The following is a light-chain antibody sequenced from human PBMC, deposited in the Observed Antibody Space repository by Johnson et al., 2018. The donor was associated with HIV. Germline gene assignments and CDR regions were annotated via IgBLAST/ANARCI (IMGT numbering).Light chain of an antibody. CDR2: DNH. CDR1: SSNIGKNY. J-gene: IGLJ1*01. Sequence: QSVLTQPPSVSAAPGQKVTISCSGSSSNIGKNYVSWYQQLPGTAPKLLIFDNHKRPSGIPDRFSGSKSGTSATLGITGLQTGDEADYYCGTWDSSLSAYVFGTGTKVTFL. V-gene: IGLV1-51*01. CDR3: GTWDSSLSAYV.